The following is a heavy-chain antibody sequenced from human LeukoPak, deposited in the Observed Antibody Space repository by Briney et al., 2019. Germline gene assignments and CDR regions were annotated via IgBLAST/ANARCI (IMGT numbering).Heavy chain of an antibody. Sequence: GGSLRLSCAAPGFSFSNYSMYWVRQAPGKGLEWVSSISSSSYIYYADSVKGRFTISRDNAKNSLYLQMNSLRAEDMAVYYCGSYGIFDYWGQGTLVTVSS. CDR2: ISSSSYI. CDR3: GSYGIFDY. D-gene: IGHD4-17*01. CDR1: GFSFSNYS. J-gene: IGHJ4*02. V-gene: IGHV3-21*01.